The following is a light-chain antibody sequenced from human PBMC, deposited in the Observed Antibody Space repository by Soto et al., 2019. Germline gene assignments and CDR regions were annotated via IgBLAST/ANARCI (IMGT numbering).Light chain of an antibody. CDR3: QQTHSIPIT. CDR2: GAS. Sequence: DIQMTQSPSSLSAALGDRVTIICRTSQSISSDLNWYQQRPGKAPKLLIYGASTLQSGVPSRFSGRGSGTDFTLTINTLQPEDFATYYCQQTHSIPITFGQGTRLEIK. J-gene: IGKJ5*01. CDR1: QSISSD. V-gene: IGKV1-39*01.